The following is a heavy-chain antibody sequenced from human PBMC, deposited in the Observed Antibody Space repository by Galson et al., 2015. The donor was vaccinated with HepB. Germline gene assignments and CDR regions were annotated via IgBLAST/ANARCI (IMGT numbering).Heavy chain of an antibody. D-gene: IGHD1-1*01. CDR3: ARQDYCCDSNCQGGGFDY. Sequence: CAISGDSVSRKSTAWNWIRQSPSRGLEWLGRTYYRSQWYNDYAVSVKSRIRVNSDTSKNQFSLHLNSVTPDDTAIYYCARQDYCCDSNCQGGGFDYWGQGTLVTVSS. CDR1: GDSVSRKSTA. J-gene: IGHJ4*02. V-gene: IGHV6-1*01. CDR2: TYYRSQWYN.